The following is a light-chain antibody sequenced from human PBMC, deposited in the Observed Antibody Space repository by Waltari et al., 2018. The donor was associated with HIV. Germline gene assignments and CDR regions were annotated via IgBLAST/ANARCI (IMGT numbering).Light chain of an antibody. J-gene: IGLJ2*01. V-gene: IGLV2-8*01. CDR2: EVN. Sequence: QSALTQPPSASGSPGQSVTISCTGTSTDVPTYNYVSWYQQHPGEAPKILIYEVNKRPSGVPDRFSGSKSGTTASLTVSGLQADDEADYYCTSYEGKNNLVFGGGTKLTVL. CDR3: TSYEGKNNLV. CDR1: STDVPTYNY.